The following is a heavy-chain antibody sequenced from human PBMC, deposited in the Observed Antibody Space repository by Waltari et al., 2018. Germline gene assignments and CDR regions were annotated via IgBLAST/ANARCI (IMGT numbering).Heavy chain of an antibody. D-gene: IGHD1-26*01. V-gene: IGHV3-30*01. J-gene: IGHJ4*02. CDR3: ARESVGGSFVY. CDR1: GFTFSSYA. CDR2: ISYDGRNK. Sequence: QVQLVESGGGVVQPGRSLRLSCAASGFTFSSYAMHWVRQAPGKGLEWVAVISYDGRNKYYADSVKGRFTISRDNSKNTLYLQMNSLRAEDTAVYYCARESVGGSFVYWGQGTLVTVSS.